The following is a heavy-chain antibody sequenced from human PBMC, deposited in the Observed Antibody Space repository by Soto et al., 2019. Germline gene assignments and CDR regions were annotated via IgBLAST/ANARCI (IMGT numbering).Heavy chain of an antibody. J-gene: IGHJ4*02. V-gene: IGHV6-1*01. CDR1: GDSVSSNSAA. CDR3: ATSWDYDSSGYYSY. Sequence: SQTLSLTCAISGDSVSSNSAAWNWIRQSPSRGLEWLGRTYYRSKWYNDYAVSVKSRITINPDTSKNQFSLQLNSVTPEDTAVYYCATSWDYDSSGYYSYWGQGTLVTVSS. D-gene: IGHD3-22*01. CDR2: TYYRSKWYN.